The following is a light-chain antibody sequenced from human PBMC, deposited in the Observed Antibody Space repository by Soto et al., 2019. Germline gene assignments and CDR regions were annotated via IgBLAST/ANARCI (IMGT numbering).Light chain of an antibody. CDR1: QSVSSN. CDR2: GAS. V-gene: IGKV3-15*01. J-gene: IGKJ1*01. CDR3: LQDINYPWT. Sequence: ERVMTQSPATLSVSPGEKVTLSCRASQSVSSNLAWYQQKPGQAPRLLVYGASTRPTGIPTRFSGSGSGTDFTLAISSLQPEDSATYYCLQDINYPWTFGQGTKVDIK.